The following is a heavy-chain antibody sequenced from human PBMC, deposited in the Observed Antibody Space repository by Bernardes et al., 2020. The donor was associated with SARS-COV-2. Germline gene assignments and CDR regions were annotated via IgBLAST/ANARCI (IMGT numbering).Heavy chain of an antibody. CDR2: ISYDGSNK. D-gene: IGHD1-26*01. CDR3: AKAVGGSYWYFDL. CDR1: GFTFSSYG. Sequence: GGSPRVCCAASGFTFSSYGMHWVRQAPGKGLEWVAAISYDGSNKYYADSVKGRFTISRDNSKNTLYLQMNSLRAEDTAVYYCAKAVGGSYWYFDLWGRGTLVTVSS. J-gene: IGHJ2*01. V-gene: IGHV3-30*18.